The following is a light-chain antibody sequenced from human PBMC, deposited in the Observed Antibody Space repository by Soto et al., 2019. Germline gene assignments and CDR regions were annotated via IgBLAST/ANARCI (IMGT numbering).Light chain of an antibody. CDR1: QSLLHSNGYKY. CDR3: MQALQTPRT. J-gene: IGKJ3*01. V-gene: IGKV2-28*01. CDR2: LGS. Sequence: DTEQSQSPLSLPVTPGEPASISCRSSQSLLHSNGYKYLDWYLQKPGQSPQLLIYLGSNRASGVPDRFSGSGSGTDFTLKISRVEAEDVGVYYCMQALQTPRTFGPGIKVDIK.